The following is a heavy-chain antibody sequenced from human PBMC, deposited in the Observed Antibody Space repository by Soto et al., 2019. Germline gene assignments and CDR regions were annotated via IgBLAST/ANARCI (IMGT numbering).Heavy chain of an antibody. D-gene: IGHD5-12*01. CDR3: ASRGTYYFDY. CDR1: GDSINTFSYF. Sequence: QVQLRGSGPGLVEPSQTLSLTCTASGDSINTFSYFWSWIRQHPQKGLEWFGYVHSTGYTYYNPAPESRVTISIDTSENNFPLDLDSLTAADTAVYYCASRGTYYFDYWGQGIRVTVSS. V-gene: IGHV4-31*03. CDR2: VHSTGYT. J-gene: IGHJ4*02.